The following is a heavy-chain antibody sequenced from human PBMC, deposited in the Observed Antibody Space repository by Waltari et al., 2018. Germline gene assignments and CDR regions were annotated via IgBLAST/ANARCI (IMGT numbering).Heavy chain of an antibody. J-gene: IGHJ5*01. CDR3: ARGESGFDS. CDR2: IYYSGST. CDR1: GFTFSSYA. V-gene: IGHV4-38-2*01. Sequence: VQLLESGGGLVQPGGSLRLSCAASGFTFSSYAMSWVRQAPGKGLEWIGSIYYSGSTYYNPSLKSRVTISVDTSKNQFSLKLSSVTAADTAVYYCARGESGFDS. D-gene: IGHD3-10*01.